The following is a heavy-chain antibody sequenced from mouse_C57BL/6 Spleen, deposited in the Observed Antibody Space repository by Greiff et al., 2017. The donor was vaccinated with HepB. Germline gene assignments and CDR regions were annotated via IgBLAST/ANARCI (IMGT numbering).Heavy chain of an antibody. Sequence: EVKLMESGGGLVKPGGSLKLSCAASGFTFSSYTMSWVRQTPEKRLEWVATISGGGGNTYYPDSVKGRFTISRDNAKNTLYLQMSSLRSEDTALYYCARHAYYGSSYVGYWGQGTTLTVSS. V-gene: IGHV5-9*01. CDR2: ISGGGGNT. CDR3: ARHAYYGSSYVGY. D-gene: IGHD1-1*01. J-gene: IGHJ2*01. CDR1: GFTFSSYT.